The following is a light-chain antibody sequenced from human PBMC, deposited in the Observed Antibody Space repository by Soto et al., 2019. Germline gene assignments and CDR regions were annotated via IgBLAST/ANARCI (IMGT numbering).Light chain of an antibody. CDR1: HSVSSTY. Sequence: EIVLTQSPGTLSLSPGERATLSCRASHSVSSTYLAWYQQKPGQAPRLLIYGASSRATGIPDRFSGGGSGTDFTLTISRLEPEDFAVYYCQQYGSPPPLTFGGGTKVEIK. CDR2: GAS. V-gene: IGKV3-20*01. CDR3: QQYGSPPPLT. J-gene: IGKJ4*01.